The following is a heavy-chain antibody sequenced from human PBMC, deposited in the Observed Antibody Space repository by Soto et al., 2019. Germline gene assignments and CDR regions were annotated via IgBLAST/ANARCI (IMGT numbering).Heavy chain of an antibody. J-gene: IGHJ4*02. CDR3: ASGGLLTGYHNQTDY. CDR2: INHSGST. CDR1: GGSFSGYY. Sequence: SETLSLTCAVYGGSFSGYYWSWIRQPPGKGLEWIGEINHSGSTNYNPSLKSRVTISVDTSKNQFSLKLSSVTAADTAVYYCASGGLLTGYHNQTDYWGQGTLVTVSS. V-gene: IGHV4-34*01. D-gene: IGHD3-9*01.